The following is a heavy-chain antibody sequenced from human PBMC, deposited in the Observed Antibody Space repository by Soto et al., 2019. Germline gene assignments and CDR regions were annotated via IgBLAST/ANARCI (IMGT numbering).Heavy chain of an antibody. V-gene: IGHV3-49*04. Sequence: LRLSCTGSGFTFGDYGMSWVRQAPGKGLEWVGFIRGKASGGTTEYAASVKGRFAISRDDSKSIAYLQMNSLKTEDTAVYYCTRDSYDFWSAYYFFFDYWGQGALVTVSS. J-gene: IGHJ4*02. CDR3: TRDSYDFWSAYYFFFDY. CDR1: GFTFGDYG. D-gene: IGHD3-3*01. CDR2: IRGKASGGTT.